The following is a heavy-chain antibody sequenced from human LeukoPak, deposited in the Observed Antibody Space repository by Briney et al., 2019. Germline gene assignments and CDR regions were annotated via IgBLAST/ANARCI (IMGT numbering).Heavy chain of an antibody. V-gene: IGHV1-8*01. CDR2: MNPNSGNT. J-gene: IGHJ4*02. CDR3: ARGRVRFWEYYYDSSGYYGDY. D-gene: IGHD3-22*01. Sequence: ASVKVSCKASGYTFTSYDINWVRQATGQGLEWMGWMNPNSGNTGYAQKFQGRVTMTRNTSISTAYMELSSLRSEDTAVYYCARGRVRFWEYYYDSSGYYGDYWGQGTLVTVSS. CDR1: GYTFTSYD.